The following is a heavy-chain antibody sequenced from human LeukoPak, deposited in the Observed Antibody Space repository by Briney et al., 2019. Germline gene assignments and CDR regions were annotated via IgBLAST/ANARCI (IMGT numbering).Heavy chain of an antibody. Sequence: LETLSLTCSVSGYSISSGYYWGWIRQPPGKGLEWIGYIYHSGSTYYNPSLKSRVTISVDTSKNQFSLKLSSVTAADTAVYYCARGATGIAVAGTTPVGCDYWGQGTLVTVSS. CDR3: ARGATGIAVAGTTPVGCDY. CDR1: GYSISSGYY. J-gene: IGHJ4*02. CDR2: IYHSGST. D-gene: IGHD6-19*01. V-gene: IGHV4-38-2*02.